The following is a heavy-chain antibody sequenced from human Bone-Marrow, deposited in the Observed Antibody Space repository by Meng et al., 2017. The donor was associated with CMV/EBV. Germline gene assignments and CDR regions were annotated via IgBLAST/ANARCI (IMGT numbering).Heavy chain of an antibody. V-gene: IGHV3-48*04. D-gene: IGHD2-21*01. CDR1: GFTFSSYS. CDR2: ISSSSSTI. J-gene: IGHJ3*02. Sequence: GGSLRLSCAASGFTFSSYSMNWVRQAPGKGLEWVSYISSSSSTIYYADSVKGRFTISRDNAKNSLYLQMNSLRAEDTAVYYCARDTVYCGGDCPPAFDIWGQGTMVTFSS. CDR3: ARDTVYCGGDCPPAFDI.